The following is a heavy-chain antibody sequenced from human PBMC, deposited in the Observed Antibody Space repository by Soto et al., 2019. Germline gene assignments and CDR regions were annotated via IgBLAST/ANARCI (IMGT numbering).Heavy chain of an antibody. CDR2: IYYSGSI. CDR1: GGSISSYY. J-gene: IGHJ4*02. D-gene: IGHD5-12*01. CDR3: ARAYGGYADY. V-gene: IGHV4-59*01. Sequence: PSETLSLTCTVSGGSISSYYWSWIRQPPGKGLERIGYIYYSGSINYNPSLKSRVTISVDTSKNQFSLKLSSVTAADTAVYYCARAYGGYADYWGQGALVTVSS.